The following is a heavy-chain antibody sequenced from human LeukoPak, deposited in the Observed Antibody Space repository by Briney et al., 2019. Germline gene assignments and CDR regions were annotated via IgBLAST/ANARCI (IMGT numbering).Heavy chain of an antibody. CDR3: ARKMEMTFFDY. CDR1: GFTFSSYS. J-gene: IGHJ4*02. D-gene: IGHD5-24*01. Sequence: GGSLRLSCAASGFTFSSYSMNWVRQAPGKGLEWVSVIYSGGSTYYADSVKGRFTISRDNSKNTPYLQMNSLRAEDTAVYYCARKMEMTFFDYWGQGTLVTVSS. CDR2: IYSGGST. V-gene: IGHV3-53*01.